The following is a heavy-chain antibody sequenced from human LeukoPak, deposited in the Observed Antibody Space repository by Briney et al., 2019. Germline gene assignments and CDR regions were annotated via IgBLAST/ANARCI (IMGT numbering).Heavy chain of an antibody. Sequence: GGSLRLSCAASGFTFRNYWMSWVRQAPGKGLEWVANIKQDGSEKHYVDSEKGRFTISRDNAKNSLYLQMNSLRAEDTAVYYCARGGAPYAFDIWGQGTMVTVSS. CDR2: IKQDGSEK. V-gene: IGHV3-7*01. CDR1: GFTFRNYW. CDR3: ARGGAPYAFDI. J-gene: IGHJ3*02.